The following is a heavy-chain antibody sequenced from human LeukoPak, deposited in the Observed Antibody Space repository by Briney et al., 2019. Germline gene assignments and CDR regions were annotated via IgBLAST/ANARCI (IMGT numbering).Heavy chain of an antibody. CDR2: IYYSGTT. D-gene: IGHD4-17*01. CDR1: GGSISSYY. V-gene: IGHV4-59*08. CDR3: ARSHYGDYSEPSGWFDP. Sequence: SETLSLTCTVSGGSISSYYWSWIRQPPGKGLEWIGYIYYSGTTNYNPSLESRVTTSVDTSKNQFSLKLTSVTAADTAVYYCARSHYGDYSEPSGWFDPWGQGTLVTVSS. J-gene: IGHJ5*02.